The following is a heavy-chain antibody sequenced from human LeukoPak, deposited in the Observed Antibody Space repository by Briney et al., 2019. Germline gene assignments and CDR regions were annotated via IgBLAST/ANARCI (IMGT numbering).Heavy chain of an antibody. D-gene: IGHD5-18*01. CDR3: ASGGYKLDY. CDR1: GYTFTGHY. Sequence: ASVKVSCKASGYTFTGHYMHWVRQAPGQALEWMGWINPNSGATNYAQKFQGRVTMTSDTSVSTAYMELSTLTSDDTAVYYCASGGYKLDYWGQGTLVTVSS. CDR2: INPNSGAT. J-gene: IGHJ4*02. V-gene: IGHV1-2*02.